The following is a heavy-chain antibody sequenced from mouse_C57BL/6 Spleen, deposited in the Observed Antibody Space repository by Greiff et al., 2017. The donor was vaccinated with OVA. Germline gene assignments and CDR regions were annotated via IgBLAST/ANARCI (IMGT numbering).Heavy chain of an antibody. CDR2: IDPSDSYT. CDR3: ARGGSSSGGFAY. V-gene: IGHV1-69*01. Sequence: QVQLQQPGAELVMPGASVKLSCKASGYTFTSYWMHWVKQRPGQGLEWIGEIDPSDSYTNYNQKFKGKSTLTVDKSSSTAYMQLSSLTSEDSAVYYCARGGSSSGGFAYWGQGTLVTVSA. D-gene: IGHD1-1*01. CDR1: GYTFTSYW. J-gene: IGHJ3*01.